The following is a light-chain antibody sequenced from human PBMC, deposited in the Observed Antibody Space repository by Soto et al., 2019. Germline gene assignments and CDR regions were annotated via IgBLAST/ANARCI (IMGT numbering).Light chain of an antibody. V-gene: IGKV1-9*01. CDR3: QQLNSYPPT. CDR1: QGISSY. J-gene: IGKJ2*01. CDR2: AAS. Sequence: IQLTQSPSSLSASVGDRVTVTCRASQGISSYLAWYQQQPGKAPKLLIYAASTLQRGVSSRFSGSGSGTDFTLTISSLQPEDFETYYCQQLNSYPPTFGQGTKLEIK.